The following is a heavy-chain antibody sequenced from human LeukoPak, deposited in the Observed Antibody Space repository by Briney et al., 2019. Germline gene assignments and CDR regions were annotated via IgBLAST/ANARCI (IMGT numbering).Heavy chain of an antibody. Sequence: AGGSLRLSCAASGFTFSSYWMSWIRQPPGKGLEWIGEIDHSGSTNFNPSLKSRVTISVDTSKNQFSLELSSVTAADTAVYYCASSNHFWSGYYLLDYWSQGTLVTVSS. CDR1: GFTFSSYW. D-gene: IGHD3-3*02. CDR2: IDHSGST. CDR3: ASSNHFWSGYYLLDY. V-gene: IGHV4-34*01. J-gene: IGHJ4*02.